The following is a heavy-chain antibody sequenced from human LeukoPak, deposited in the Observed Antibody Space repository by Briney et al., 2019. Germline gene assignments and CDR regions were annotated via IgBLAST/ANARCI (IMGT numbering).Heavy chain of an antibody. V-gene: IGHV4-59*01. CDR3: ARAGAPPQIDY. Sequence: SETLSLTCTVSGGSISSYYCSWIRQPPGKGLEWIGYIYYSGSTNYNPSLKSRVTISVDTSKNQFSLKLSSVTAADTAVYYCARAGAPPQIDYWGQGTLVTVSS. D-gene: IGHD3-10*01. CDR1: GGSISSYY. J-gene: IGHJ4*02. CDR2: IYYSGST.